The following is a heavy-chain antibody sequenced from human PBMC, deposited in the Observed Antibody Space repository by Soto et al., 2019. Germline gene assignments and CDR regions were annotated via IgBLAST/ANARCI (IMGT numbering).Heavy chain of an antibody. D-gene: IGHD6-19*01. CDR3: AKIAVAGLEDNWFDP. CDR2: IYYSGST. V-gene: IGHV4-31*03. J-gene: IGHJ5*02. CDR1: GGSISSGGYY. Sequence: SETLSLTCTVSGGSISSGGYYWSWIRQHPGKGLEWIGYIYYSGSTYYNPSLKSRVTISVDASKNQFSLKLSSVTAADTAVYYCAKIAVAGLEDNWFDPWGQGTLVTVSS.